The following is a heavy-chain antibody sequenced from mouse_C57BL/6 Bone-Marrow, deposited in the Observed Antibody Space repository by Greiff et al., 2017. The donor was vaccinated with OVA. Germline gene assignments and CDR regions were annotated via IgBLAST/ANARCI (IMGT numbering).Heavy chain of an antibody. D-gene: IGHD1-1*01. J-gene: IGHJ2*01. CDR1: GFTFSNYW. V-gene: IGHV6-3*01. CDR3: TAHYYGSSYYFDY. CDR2: IRLKSDNYAT. Sequence: EVKVVESGGGLVQPGGSMKLSCVASGFTFSNYWMNWVRQSPEKGLEWVAQIRLKSDNYATHYAESVKGRFTISRDDSKSSVYLQMNNLRAEDTGIYYCTAHYYGSSYYFDYWGQGTTLTVSS.